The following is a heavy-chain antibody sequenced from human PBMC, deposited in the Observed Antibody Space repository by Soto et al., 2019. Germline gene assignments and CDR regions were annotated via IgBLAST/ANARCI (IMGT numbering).Heavy chain of an antibody. V-gene: IGHV3-74*01. CDR3: ARGGAMGVDY. CDR2: IYFDGITT. Sequence: GGSLRLSCTASGFTFNAHWMHWVRQAPGKGLVWVSRIYFDGITTNYADSVKGRLTVSRDNAKNTVYLHVNTLRDEDTAVYYCARGGAMGVDYWGQGTLVTVSS. CDR1: GFTFNAHW. J-gene: IGHJ4*02. D-gene: IGHD1-26*01.